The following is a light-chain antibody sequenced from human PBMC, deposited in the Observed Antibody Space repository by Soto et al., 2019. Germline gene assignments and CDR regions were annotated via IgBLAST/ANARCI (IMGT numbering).Light chain of an antibody. CDR2: GAS. V-gene: IGKV3D-15*01. CDR3: QQYNNWPFT. CDR1: QSVSSN. Sequence: EIVMTQSPATLSVSPGERATLSCRASQSVSSNLAWYQQKPGQVPRLLIYGASTRATGIPARFSGSGSGTEFTLSISSLQSEDCAVYYCQQYNNWPFTFGPGTKVDIK. J-gene: IGKJ3*01.